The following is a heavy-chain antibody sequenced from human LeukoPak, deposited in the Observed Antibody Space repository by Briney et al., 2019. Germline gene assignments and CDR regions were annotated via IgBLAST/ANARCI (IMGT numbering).Heavy chain of an antibody. CDR3: ARATRYYDNSGYYYFDY. D-gene: IGHD3-22*01. CDR1: GGSISSYY. CDR2: MHYSGST. Sequence: SETLSLTCTVSGGSISSYYWNWIRQPPGKGLEWIGYMHYSGSTNYNPSLKSRVTISVDTSKHQFSLKLNSVTSADTDVYYCARATRYYDNSGYYYFDYWGRGTLVTVSS. J-gene: IGHJ4*02. V-gene: IGHV4-59*01.